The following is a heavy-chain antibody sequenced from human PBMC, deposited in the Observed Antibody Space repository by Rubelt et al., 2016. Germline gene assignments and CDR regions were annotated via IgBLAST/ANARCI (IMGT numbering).Heavy chain of an antibody. J-gene: IGHJ6*04. CDR3: VRDYDFWSGPPEADV. Sequence: CGGGLVQPGGSLRLSCAASGFTVSSNHMSWVRQAPGKGLEWVSLIYSGGSTYYADSVKGRFTISRDNSKNTVYLQMNSLRAEDTAVYYCVRDYDFWSGPPEADVWGKGTTVIVSS. CDR1: GFTVSSNH. V-gene: IGHV3-66*01. CDR2: IYSGGST. D-gene: IGHD3-3*01.